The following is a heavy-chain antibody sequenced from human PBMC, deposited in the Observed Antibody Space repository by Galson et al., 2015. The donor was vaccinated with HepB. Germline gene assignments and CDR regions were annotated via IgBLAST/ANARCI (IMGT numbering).Heavy chain of an antibody. CDR2: ISYDGSNK. D-gene: IGHD3-10*01. CDR3: AREERESSAAFDY. V-gene: IGHV3-30*04. Sequence: SLRLSCAASGFTFSSYAMHWVRQAPGKGLEWVAVISYDGSNKYYADSVKGRFTISRDNSKNTLYLQMNSLRAEDTAVYYCAREERESSAAFDYWGQGTLVTVSS. CDR1: GFTFSSYA. J-gene: IGHJ4*02.